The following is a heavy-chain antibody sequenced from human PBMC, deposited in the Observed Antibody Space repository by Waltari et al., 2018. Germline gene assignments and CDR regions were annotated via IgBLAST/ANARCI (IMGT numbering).Heavy chain of an antibody. Sequence: QVHLQESGPGLVKPSGTLSLTCDVSGLPMRPTWWSWVRQAPGKGLEWIGEVFHNGVTNYNPSLRGRVTISVDTSKNQFSLQMSYVTAADTAVYFCTKNAAYNLDYWGQGTLVTVSS. V-gene: IGHV4-4*02. D-gene: IGHD2-15*01. CDR3: TKNAAYNLDY. CDR2: VFHNGVT. J-gene: IGHJ4*02. CDR1: GLPMRPTW.